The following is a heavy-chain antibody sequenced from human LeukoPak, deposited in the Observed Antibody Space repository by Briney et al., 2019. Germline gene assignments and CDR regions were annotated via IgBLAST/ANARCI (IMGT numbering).Heavy chain of an antibody. V-gene: IGHV3-30*02. Sequence: GGSLRLSCAASGFTFSSYGMHWVRQAPGKGLEWVAFIRYDGSNKYYADSVKGRFTISRDNSKNTLYLQMNSLRAEDTAVYYCAREAAAHGFFDYWGQGTLVTVSS. CDR3: AREAAAHGFFDY. J-gene: IGHJ4*02. D-gene: IGHD6-25*01. CDR1: GFTFSSYG. CDR2: IRYDGSNK.